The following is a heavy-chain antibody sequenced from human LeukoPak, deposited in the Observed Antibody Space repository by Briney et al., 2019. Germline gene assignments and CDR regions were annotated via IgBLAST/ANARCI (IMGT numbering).Heavy chain of an antibody. CDR2: LRPDTGAT. CDR1: GYTFTSYG. J-gene: IGHJ4*02. V-gene: IGHV1-2*02. CDR3: ARVDTVGTVNPFY. D-gene: IGHD5-12*01. Sequence: VASVKVSCKASGYTFTSYGISWVRQAPGQGLEWMGWLRPDTGATNFAQNFLGRVTMTGDTSISTAYMELSRLRPDDTAVYYCARVDTVGTVNPFYWGQGTLVTVSS.